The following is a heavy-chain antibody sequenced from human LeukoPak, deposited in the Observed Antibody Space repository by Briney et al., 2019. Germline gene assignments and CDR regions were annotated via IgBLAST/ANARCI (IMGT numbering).Heavy chain of an antibody. CDR3: ARHSEEYTSTSRFDP. V-gene: IGHV5-51*07. CDR2: IYPGDSET. Sequence: GESLKISCEGSGHSFATHWIGWVHQMPGKGLEWMGIIYPGDSETRYSPSFQGQVTISADKSISTAYLQWRSLKASDTAMYYCARHSEEYTSTSRFDPWGQGTLVTVSS. J-gene: IGHJ5*02. D-gene: IGHD6-6*01. CDR1: GHSFATHW.